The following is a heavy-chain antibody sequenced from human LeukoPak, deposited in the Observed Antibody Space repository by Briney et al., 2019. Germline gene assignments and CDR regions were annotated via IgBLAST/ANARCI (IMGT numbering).Heavy chain of an antibody. J-gene: IGHJ6*02. V-gene: IGHV3-30*18. CDR2: VSFDGRKT. CDR3: VKRGGGDHGLDV. D-gene: IGHD2-21*02. Sequence: GGSLRLSCEASGFTFTNYGMHWVRQAQGKGPECVAVVSFDGRKTYYAGFAEGRFTISRDDSNNMVYLQMNSLRTEDTAVYHCVKRGGGDHGLDVWGQGTTVVVS. CDR1: GFTFTNYG.